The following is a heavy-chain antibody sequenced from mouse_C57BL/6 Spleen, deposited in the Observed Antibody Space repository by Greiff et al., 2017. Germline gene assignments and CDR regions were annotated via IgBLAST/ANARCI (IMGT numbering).Heavy chain of an antibody. J-gene: IGHJ2*01. CDR2: INPSNGGT. Sequence: VQLQQPGTELVKPGASVKLSCKASGYTFTSYWMHWVKQRPGQGLEWIGNINPSNGGTNYNEKFKSKATLTVDKSTSTAYMQLSILTSEDSAVYCCARGAYYRDYFDYWGQGTTLTVSS. CDR1: GYTFTSYW. V-gene: IGHV1-53*01. D-gene: IGHD1-1*01. CDR3: ARGAYYRDYFDY.